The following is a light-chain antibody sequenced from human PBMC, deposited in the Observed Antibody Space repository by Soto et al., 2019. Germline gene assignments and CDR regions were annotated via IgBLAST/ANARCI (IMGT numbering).Light chain of an antibody. V-gene: IGLV2-14*01. CDR1: SSDVGRYNY. CDR2: GVT. J-gene: IGLJ1*01. CDR3: NSYTTPRTYV. Sequence: QSALTQPASVSGSPGQSITISCTGTSSDVGRYNYVSWYQQHPGKAPKLIIYGVTNRPSGISNRFSGSKSGSTASLTISGLQLEDEAAYYCNSYTTPRTYVFGTGTKLTVL.